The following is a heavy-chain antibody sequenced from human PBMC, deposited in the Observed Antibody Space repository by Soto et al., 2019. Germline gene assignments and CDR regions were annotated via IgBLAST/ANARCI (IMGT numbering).Heavy chain of an antibody. V-gene: IGHV1-2*02. CDR2: INPKSGGT. CDR3: ARDTRLGLGEHYYDF. D-gene: IGHD3-10*01. CDR1: GYAFTGYY. Sequence: ASVKVSCKASGYAFTGYYMHWVRQAPGQGLEWMGWINPKSGGTNYAQKFQGRVTMTRDTSISTDYMELSRLRSDDTAVYYCARDTRLGLGEHYYDFWGQGILVTVSS. J-gene: IGHJ4*02.